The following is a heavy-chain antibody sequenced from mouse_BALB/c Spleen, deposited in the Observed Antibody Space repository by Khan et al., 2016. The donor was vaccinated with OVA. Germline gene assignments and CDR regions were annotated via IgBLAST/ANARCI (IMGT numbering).Heavy chain of an antibody. Sequence: QVQLKESGPELVKPGASVRISCKASGYTFRSYYIHWVKQRPGQGLEWIGWIYPGNVNTKYNEKFKGKATLTADKSSSTAYMQLSSLTSEDSAVYFCARWGGNYPSYAMDYWGQGTSVTVSS. CDR3: ARWGGNYPSYAMDY. V-gene: IGHV1S56*01. D-gene: IGHD2-1*01. CDR1: GYTFRSYY. CDR2: IYPGNVNT. J-gene: IGHJ4*01.